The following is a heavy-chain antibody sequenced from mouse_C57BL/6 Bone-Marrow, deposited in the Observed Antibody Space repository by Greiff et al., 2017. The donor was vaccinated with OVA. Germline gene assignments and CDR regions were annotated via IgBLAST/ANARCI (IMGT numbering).Heavy chain of an antibody. CDR2: ISNGGGST. D-gene: IGHD1-1*01. CDR3: ARPNYYGSSFYFDY. V-gene: IGHV5-12*01. CDR1: GFTFSDYY. J-gene: IGHJ2*01. Sequence: DVKLVESGGGLVQPGGSLKLSCAASGFTFSDYYMYWVRQTPEKRLEWVAYISNGGGSTYYPDTVKGRFTISRDNAKNTLYLQMSRLKSEDTAMYYCARPNYYGSSFYFDYWGQGTTLTVSS.